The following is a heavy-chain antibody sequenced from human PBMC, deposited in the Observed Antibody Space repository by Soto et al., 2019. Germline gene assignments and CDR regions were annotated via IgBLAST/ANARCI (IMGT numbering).Heavy chain of an antibody. D-gene: IGHD3-3*01. CDR3: ARGPEYYDFWSGYYPLGYYHCMDV. Sequence: SETQSLTSSVDEGSFSDYYWSWIRKPPGKGLEWIGEINHSGSTNYNPSLKSRVTISVDTSKNQFSLKLSSVTAADTAVYYCARGPEYYDFWSGYYPLGYYHCMDVWGQGTTVTVSS. CDR1: EGSFSDYY. J-gene: IGHJ6*02. V-gene: IGHV4-34*01. CDR2: INHSGST.